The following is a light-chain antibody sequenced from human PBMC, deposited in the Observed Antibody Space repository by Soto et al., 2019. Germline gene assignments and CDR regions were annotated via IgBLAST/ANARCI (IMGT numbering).Light chain of an antibody. CDR2: AAS. J-gene: IGKJ1*01. Sequence: HMTQTPSSLSASVGDRVTITCRASQSISTYLNWYQQKAGLAPKLLIYAASSLQSGVPSRFSGSGSGTDFTLTISSLQPEDFPNSYCHHTYSIPPKFVQGTKVDIK. CDR3: HHTYSIPPK. V-gene: IGKV1-39*01. CDR1: QSISTY.